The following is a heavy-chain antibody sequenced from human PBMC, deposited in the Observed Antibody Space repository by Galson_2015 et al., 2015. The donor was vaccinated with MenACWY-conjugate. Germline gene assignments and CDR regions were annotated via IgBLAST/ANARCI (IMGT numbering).Heavy chain of an antibody. CDR1: GGSISSSNW. D-gene: IGHD6-6*01. V-gene: IGHV4-4*02. CDR3: ARDHGHEYSSSSGDDY. J-gene: IGHJ4*02. Sequence: SETLSLTCAVSGGSISSSNWWSWVRQPPGKGLEWIGEIYHSGSTNYNPSLKSRVTISVDKSKNQFSLKLSSVTAADTAVYYCARDHGHEYSSSSGDDYWGQGTLVTVSS. CDR2: IYHSGST.